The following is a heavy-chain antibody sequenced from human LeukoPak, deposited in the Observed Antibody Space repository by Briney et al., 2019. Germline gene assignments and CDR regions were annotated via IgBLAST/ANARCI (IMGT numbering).Heavy chain of an antibody. CDR3: ASSYAEYYYDSSGFGY. CDR1: GGSISSYY. Sequence: SETLSLTCTVSGGSISSYYWSWIRQPAGKGLEWIGYIYYSGSTNYNPSLKSRVTISVDTSKNQFSLKLSSVTAADTAVYYCASSYAEYYYDSSGFGYWGQGTLVTVSS. CDR2: IYYSGST. V-gene: IGHV4-59*01. J-gene: IGHJ4*02. D-gene: IGHD3-22*01.